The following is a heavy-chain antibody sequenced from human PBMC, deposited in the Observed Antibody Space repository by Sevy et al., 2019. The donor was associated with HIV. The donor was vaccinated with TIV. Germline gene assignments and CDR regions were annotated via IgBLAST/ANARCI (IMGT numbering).Heavy chain of an antibody. Sequence: ASVKVSCTASGYTFTGYYMHWVRQAPGRGLEWLGWFNPDTGDTNYAQTFQGRVAMTRDTSISTAYLELISLRSDDTAVYSCAILGYCSNTLCSPWGLGTLVTVSS. D-gene: IGHD2-8*01. CDR2: FNPDTGDT. CDR1: GYTFTGYY. J-gene: IGHJ4*01. V-gene: IGHV1-2*02. CDR3: AILGYCSNTLCSP.